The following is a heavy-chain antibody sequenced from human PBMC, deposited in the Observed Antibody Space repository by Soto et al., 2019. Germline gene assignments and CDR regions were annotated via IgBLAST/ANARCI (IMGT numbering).Heavy chain of an antibody. CDR3: AKVRVKDYYYYAMDV. Sequence: PGGSLRLSCAASGFTFSSYGMHWVRQAPGKGLEWVAVISSDGTSRFYADSVKGRFTISRDNSKNTLYPQMNSLRAEDTAMYYCAKVRVKDYYYYAMDVWGQGTTVTVS. V-gene: IGHV3-30*18. J-gene: IGHJ6*02. D-gene: IGHD4-4*01. CDR1: GFTFSSYG. CDR2: ISSDGTSR.